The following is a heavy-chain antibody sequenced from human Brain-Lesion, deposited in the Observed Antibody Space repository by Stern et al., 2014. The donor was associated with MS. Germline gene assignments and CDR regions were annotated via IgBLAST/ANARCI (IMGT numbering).Heavy chain of an antibody. CDR2: MNPYSGNT. V-gene: IGHV1-8*01. CDR1: GYTFSSYD. J-gene: IGHJ4*02. Sequence: VQLVESGAEVKKPGASVKVSCKASGYTFSSYDITWVRQASGHGLEWMGWMNPYSGNTGYAQKFKCRVSMTSDPSISTVYMELTSLTSDDTAVYFCARAVRNQLLSEYWGQGTLVTVSS. CDR3: ARAVRNQLLSEY. D-gene: IGHD2-2*01.